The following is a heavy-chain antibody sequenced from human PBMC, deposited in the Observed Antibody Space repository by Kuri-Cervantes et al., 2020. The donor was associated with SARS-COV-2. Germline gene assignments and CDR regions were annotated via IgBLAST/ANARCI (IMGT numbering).Heavy chain of an antibody. D-gene: IGHD3-3*01. CDR2: VKTNSGNT. CDR1: ETTFPNYD. CDR3: ARDHWSGYPSFDY. J-gene: IGHJ4*02. Sequence: ASVKVSCKAPETTFPNYDINWVRQATGQGLEWMGMVKTNSGNTLYAQKLQGRVTMTTDTSTSTAYMELRSLRSDDTAVYYCARDHWSGYPSFDYWGQGTLVTVSS. V-gene: IGHV1-8*01.